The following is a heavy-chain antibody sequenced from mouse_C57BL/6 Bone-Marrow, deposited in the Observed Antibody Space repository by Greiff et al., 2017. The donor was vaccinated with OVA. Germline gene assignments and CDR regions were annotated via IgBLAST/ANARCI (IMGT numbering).Heavy chain of an antibody. CDR3: AREKDYYGSSNYAMDY. CDR2: IYPGDGDT. CDR1: GYAFSSSW. J-gene: IGHJ4*01. D-gene: IGHD1-1*01. V-gene: IGHV1-82*01. Sequence: QVQLQQSGPELVKPGASVKISCKASGYAFSSSWMNWVKQRPGKGLEWIGRIYPGDGDTNYNGKFKGKATLTADKSSSTAYMQLSSLTSEDSAVYFCAREKDYYGSSNYAMDYWGQGTSVTVSS.